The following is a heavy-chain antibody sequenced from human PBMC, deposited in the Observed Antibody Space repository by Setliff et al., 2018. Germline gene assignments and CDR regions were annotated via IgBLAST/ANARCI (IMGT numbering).Heavy chain of an antibody. V-gene: IGHV3-48*01. CDR1: GFTFSSYS. Sequence: PGGSLRLSCAASGFTFSSYSMHWLRQAPVRGLEWVAYISATSLNTYYADSVKGRFTISRDNAEDSLYLQMNSLRAEDTAVYYCARAADSYGPPRSYMDVWGKGTTVTVSS. J-gene: IGHJ6*03. CDR2: ISATSLNT. D-gene: IGHD5-18*01. CDR3: ARAADSYGPPRSYMDV.